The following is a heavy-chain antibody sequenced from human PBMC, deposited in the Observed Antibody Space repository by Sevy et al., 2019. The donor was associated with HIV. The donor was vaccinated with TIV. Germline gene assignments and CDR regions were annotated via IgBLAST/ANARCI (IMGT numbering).Heavy chain of an antibody. CDR1: GFTVSSNY. CDR3: ARWGEQQPGAFDI. CDR2: IYSGDST. V-gene: IGHV3-53*01. Sequence: GGSLRLSCAASGFTVSSNYMSWVRQAPGKGLEWVSVIYSGDSTYYADSVKGRFTISRDNSKNTLYLQMNSLRAEDTAVYYCARWGEQQPGAFDIWGQGQWSPSPQ. D-gene: IGHD6-13*01. J-gene: IGHJ3*02.